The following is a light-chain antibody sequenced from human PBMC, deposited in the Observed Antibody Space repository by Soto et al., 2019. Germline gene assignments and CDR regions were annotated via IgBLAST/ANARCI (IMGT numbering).Light chain of an antibody. CDR1: QSVGNN. CDR3: QQHAHWPLT. CDR2: EAS. Sequence: EIVLTQSPATLSLSPGERGTLSFSASQSVGNNLAWYQQKPGQAPGLLIYEASTRATGIPARFSGSGSGTDFTLTISSLEPEDFAVYYCQQHAHWPLTFGGGTKVDIK. V-gene: IGKV3-11*01. J-gene: IGKJ4*01.